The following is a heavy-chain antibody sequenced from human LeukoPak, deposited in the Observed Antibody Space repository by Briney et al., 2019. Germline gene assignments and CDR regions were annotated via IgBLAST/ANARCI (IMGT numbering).Heavy chain of an antibody. J-gene: IGHJ4*02. CDR2: IIPIFGTA. CDR1: GGTSSYYI. Sequence: AVKVSCKASGGTSSYYIISWVRQAPGQGREGMGGIIPIFGTANYAQKFQGRVTITADESTSTAYMELSSLRSEDTAVYYCARGGSSSWVDYWGQGTLVTVSS. CDR3: ARGGSSSWVDY. V-gene: IGHV1-69*01. D-gene: IGHD6-6*01.